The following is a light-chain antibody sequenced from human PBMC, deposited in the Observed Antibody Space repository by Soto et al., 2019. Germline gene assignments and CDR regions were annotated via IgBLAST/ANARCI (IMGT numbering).Light chain of an antibody. V-gene: IGKV3-11*01. Sequence: DILLTQSPATLSLSPGERAALSFRASQSVSSYLAWYQQKPGQAPRLRIYDASNRATGIPARFSGSGSGTDFTLTISSLEPEDFAVYYCQQRSNWPPWTFGQGTKVDIK. CDR2: DAS. CDR3: QQRSNWPPWT. J-gene: IGKJ1*01. CDR1: QSVSSY.